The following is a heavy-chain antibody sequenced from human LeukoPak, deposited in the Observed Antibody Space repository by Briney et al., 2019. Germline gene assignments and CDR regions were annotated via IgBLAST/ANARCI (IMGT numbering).Heavy chain of an antibody. Sequence: PGGSLRLSCAGSGLIVSTNYMTWVRRAPGQGPEWVSIIYIDETIYYADSMKGRFTISRDNSKNTVYLQMSSLTVDDTATYFCTGGNPRPFDYWGQGTLVTVSS. CDR2: IYIDETI. D-gene: IGHD3-16*01. V-gene: IGHV3-53*01. CDR1: GLIVSTNY. CDR3: TGGNPRPFDY. J-gene: IGHJ4*02.